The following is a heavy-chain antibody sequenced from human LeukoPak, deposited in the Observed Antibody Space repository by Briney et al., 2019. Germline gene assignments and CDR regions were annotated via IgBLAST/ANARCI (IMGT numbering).Heavy chain of an antibody. J-gene: IGHJ4*02. Sequence: GGSLRISCAASGFIVSSNYMSWVRQAPGKGLEWVAVIYRGDNTLYADSVKGRFTISRDNSKNTLYLQMNSLRAEDTAVYYCAKAPGYSSSWPQRGGFDYWGQGTLVTVSS. V-gene: IGHV3-53*01. CDR3: AKAPGYSSSWPQRGGFDY. D-gene: IGHD6-13*01. CDR1: GFIVSSNY. CDR2: IYRGDNT.